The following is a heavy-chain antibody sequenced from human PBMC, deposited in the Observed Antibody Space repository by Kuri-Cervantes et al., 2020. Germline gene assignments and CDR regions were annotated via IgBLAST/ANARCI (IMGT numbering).Heavy chain of an antibody. J-gene: IGHJ4*02. CDR1: GFTFSSYA. CDR2: IYSGGST. CDR3: ASHVFDY. Sequence: LSLTCAASGFTFSSYAMSWVRQAPGKGLEWVSVIYSGGSTYYADSVKGRFTISRDNSKNTLYLQMNSLRAEDTAVYYCASHVFDYWGQGTLVTVSS. V-gene: IGHV3-53*01.